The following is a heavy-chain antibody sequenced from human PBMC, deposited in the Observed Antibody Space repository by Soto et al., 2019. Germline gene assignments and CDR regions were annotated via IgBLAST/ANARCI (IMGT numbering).Heavy chain of an antibody. CDR2: ISSSSSTI. CDR1: GFTFSSYS. J-gene: IGHJ5*02. Sequence: GGSLRLSCAASGFTFSSYSMNWVRQAPGKGLEWVSYISSSSSTIYYADSVKGRFTISRDNAKNSLHLQMNSLRDEDTAVYYCARTLGTAFDPWGQGTLVTVSS. V-gene: IGHV3-48*02. CDR3: ARTLGTAFDP. D-gene: IGHD1-7*01.